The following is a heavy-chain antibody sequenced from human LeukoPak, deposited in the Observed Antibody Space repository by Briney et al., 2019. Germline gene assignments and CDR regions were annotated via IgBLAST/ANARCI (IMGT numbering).Heavy chain of an antibody. V-gene: IGHV3-9*01. D-gene: IGHD6-19*01. CDR3: AKENSVAGPFDY. Sequence: GGSLRLSCAASGFTFDDYAMHWVRQAPGKGLEWVSGISWNSGSIGYADSVKGRFTISRDNAKNSLYLQMNSLRAEDTALYYCAKENSVAGPFDYWGQGTLVTVSS. J-gene: IGHJ4*02. CDR1: GFTFDDYA. CDR2: ISWNSGSI.